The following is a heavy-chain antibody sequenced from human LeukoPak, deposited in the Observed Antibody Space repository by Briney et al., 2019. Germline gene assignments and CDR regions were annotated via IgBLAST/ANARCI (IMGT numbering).Heavy chain of an antibody. CDR1: GFTFSSYS. D-gene: IGHD4-17*01. V-gene: IGHV3-21*01. CDR2: ISSSSSYI. Sequence: GRSLRLSCAASGFTFSSYSMNWVRQAPGKGLEWVSSISSSSSYIYYADSVKGRFTISRDNAKNSLYLQMNSLRAEDTAVYYCARDVGDDYGDSDAFDIWGQGTMVTVSS. CDR3: ARDVGDDYGDSDAFDI. J-gene: IGHJ3*02.